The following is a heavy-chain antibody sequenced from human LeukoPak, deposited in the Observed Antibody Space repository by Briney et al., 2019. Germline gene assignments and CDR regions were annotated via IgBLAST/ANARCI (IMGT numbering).Heavy chain of an antibody. CDR1: GGSFSDYY. Sequence: PSETLSLTCAVYGGSFSDYYWSWIRQPPGKGLEWSGEVNHSGSTNYNPSLKSRVTISVDTSKDQFSLKLSSVTAADTAVYYCARALPLNYYDSSGFYFPFDYWGQGTLVTVSS. V-gene: IGHV4-34*01. CDR2: VNHSGST. J-gene: IGHJ4*02. D-gene: IGHD3-22*01. CDR3: ARALPLNYYDSSGFYFPFDY.